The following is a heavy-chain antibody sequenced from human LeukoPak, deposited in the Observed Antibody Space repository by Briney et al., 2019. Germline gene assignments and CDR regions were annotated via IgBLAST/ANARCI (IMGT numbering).Heavy chain of an antibody. Sequence: GGSLRLSCAASGFTFSSYAMSWVRQAPGKGLEWVSAISDSGGSTYYADSVKGRFTISRDNSKNTLYLQMNSLRAEDTAVYYCAKDLGQLYYDILTGSRDAFDIWGQGTMVTVSS. CDR2: ISDSGGST. V-gene: IGHV3-23*01. J-gene: IGHJ3*02. CDR1: GFTFSSYA. D-gene: IGHD3-9*01. CDR3: AKDLGQLYYDILTGSRDAFDI.